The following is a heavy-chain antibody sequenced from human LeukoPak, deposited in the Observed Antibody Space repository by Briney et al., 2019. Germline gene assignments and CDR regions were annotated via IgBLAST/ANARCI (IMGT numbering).Heavy chain of an antibody. CDR1: GFTFSDYN. CDR3: AKAGIGVVGYFDY. D-gene: IGHD6-19*01. CDR2: ISSSSSYT. Sequence: GGSLRLSCAASGFTFSDYNMSWIRQAPGKGLEWVSYISSSSSYTNYADSVKGRFTISRDNSKNTLYLQMNSLRDEDTALYYCAKAGIGVVGYFDYWGQGTLVTVSS. V-gene: IGHV3-11*03. J-gene: IGHJ4*02.